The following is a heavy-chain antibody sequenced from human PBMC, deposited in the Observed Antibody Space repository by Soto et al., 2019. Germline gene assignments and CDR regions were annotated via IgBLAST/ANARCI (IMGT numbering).Heavy chain of an antibody. CDR1: GFTFDDYG. Sequence: EVQLVESGGGWVQPGRSLRLSCAASGFTFDDYGMHWVRQAPGKGLEWVPGISWNSGSIGYADSVKGRFTISRDNARSSLYLQMNSLRAEDTALYYCANGEGNWNDGYGFDIWGQGTTVTVSS. J-gene: IGHJ3*02. CDR3: ANGEGNWNDGYGFDI. V-gene: IGHV3-9*01. CDR2: ISWNSGSI. D-gene: IGHD1-1*01.